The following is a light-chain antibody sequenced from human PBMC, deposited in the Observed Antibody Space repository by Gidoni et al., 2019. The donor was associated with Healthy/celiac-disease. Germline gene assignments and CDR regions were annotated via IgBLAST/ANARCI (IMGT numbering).Light chain of an antibody. CDR1: SSTIGAGYD. V-gene: IGLV1-40*01. Sequence: QSVLTQPPSVSGAPGQRVTLHCTGSSSTIGAGYDVHWYQQLPGTAPKRLIYGNSNRPSGFPARFSGSKSGTSASLAITGLQAEDEADYYCQSYDSSLSGSGVVFGGGTKLTVL. CDR3: QSYDSSLSGSGVV. CDR2: GNS. J-gene: IGLJ2*01.